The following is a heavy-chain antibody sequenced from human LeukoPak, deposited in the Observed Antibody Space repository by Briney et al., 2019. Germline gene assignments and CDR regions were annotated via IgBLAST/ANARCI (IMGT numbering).Heavy chain of an antibody. V-gene: IGHV3-72*01. Sequence: GGSLRLSCAASGFTFSDYYMNWVRQAPGKGLEWVGLSANKGNSYTTEYAASVKGRFTISRDESKNAVYLQMNSLKTEDTAVYYCGRAGYAHGLDVWGQGTTVTVSS. CDR1: GFTFSDYY. D-gene: IGHD5-12*01. CDR3: GRAGYAHGLDV. CDR2: SANKGNSYTT. J-gene: IGHJ6*02.